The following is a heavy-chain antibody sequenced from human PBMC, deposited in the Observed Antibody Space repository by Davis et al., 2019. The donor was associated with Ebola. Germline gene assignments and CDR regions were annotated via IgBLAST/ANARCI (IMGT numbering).Heavy chain of an antibody. V-gene: IGHV1-8*01. CDR3: ERERITMVRGGMDV. Sequence: ASVKVSCKASGYTFSSSDINWVRQSSGRGLEWMGWVNPKTGKTDYRQKFQGRVTMSSDTSTNTAYMELSSLTPDYTAVYYCERERITMVRGGMDVWGQGTAVTVSS. CDR2: VNPKTGKT. CDR1: GYTFSSSD. J-gene: IGHJ6*02. D-gene: IGHD3-10*01.